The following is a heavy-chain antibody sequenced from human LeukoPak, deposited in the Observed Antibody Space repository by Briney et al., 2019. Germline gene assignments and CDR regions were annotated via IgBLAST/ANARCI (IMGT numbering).Heavy chain of an antibody. CDR2: LSGSGGYT. J-gene: IGHJ4*02. Sequence: GGSLRLSCAASGFTFSSYAMSWVRQAPGKGLEYTSGLSGSGGYTYYADSVGGRFTVSRDNSKNALYLQMNSLRAEDTALYYCAKDRDLLVAGRFDSWGKGTLVTVSS. CDR1: GFTFSSYA. CDR3: AKDRDLLVAGRFDS. V-gene: IGHV3-23*01. D-gene: IGHD6-19*01.